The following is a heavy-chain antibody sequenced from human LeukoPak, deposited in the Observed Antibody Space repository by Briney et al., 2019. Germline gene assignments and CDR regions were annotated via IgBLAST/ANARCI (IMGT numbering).Heavy chain of an antibody. CDR2: ISGSGNTI. D-gene: IGHD7-27*01. CDR3: TRGRPGHYYDY. Sequence: PGGSLRLSCVVSGFTFSGYSMNWVRLAPGKGLEWISYISGSGNTIFYTDAMKGRFTVSRDNAKNSLYLQMDSLRDGDTAVYYCTRGRPGHYYDYWGQGTLVTVSS. V-gene: IGHV3-48*02. J-gene: IGHJ4*02. CDR1: GFTFSGYS.